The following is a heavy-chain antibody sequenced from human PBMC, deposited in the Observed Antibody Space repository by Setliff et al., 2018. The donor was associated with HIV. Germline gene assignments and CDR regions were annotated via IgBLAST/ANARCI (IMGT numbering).Heavy chain of an antibody. D-gene: IGHD3-22*01. J-gene: IGHJ4*02. CDR1: GFLFSRYA. CDR3: ARDRASSGYYARFDH. V-gene: IGHV3-21*01. Sequence: PGGSLRLSCAASGFLFSRYAMHWVRQAPGKGLEWVSSISYDSRFIYHADSMKGRFTISRDNAKKLVYLQMNSLRAEDTAIYYCARDRASSGYYARFDHWGQGTLVTVSS. CDR2: ISYDSRFI.